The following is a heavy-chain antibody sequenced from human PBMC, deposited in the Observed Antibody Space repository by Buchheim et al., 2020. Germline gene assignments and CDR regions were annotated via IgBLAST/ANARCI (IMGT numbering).Heavy chain of an antibody. CDR2: ISSSSSYI. J-gene: IGHJ4*02. D-gene: IGHD2-15*01. CDR3: ARDGCSGGSCQSEPYYFDY. V-gene: IGHV3-21*01. Sequence: EVQLVESGGGLVKPGGSLRLSCAASGFTFSSYSMNWVRQAPGKGLEWVSSISSSSSYIYYADSVKGRFTISRDNAKNSLYLQMNSLRAEDTAVYYCARDGCSGGSCQSEPYYFDYWGQGTL. CDR1: GFTFSSYS.